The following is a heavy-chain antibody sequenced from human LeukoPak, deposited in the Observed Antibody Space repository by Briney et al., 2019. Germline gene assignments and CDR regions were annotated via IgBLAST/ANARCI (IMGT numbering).Heavy chain of an antibody. D-gene: IGHD2/OR15-2a*01. CDR2: ININGGTT. CDR3: VRGLGFFIS. J-gene: IGHJ1*01. V-gene: IGHV3-23*01. Sequence: PGGSLRLSCKASGFSFSSYAMSWIRRAPGKGLEWVSAININGGTTHYADSVTGHFTVSRDNTKDTLYLAVNSLRVDDTAVYYFVRGLGFFISWGQGALVAVSS. CDR1: GFSFSSYA.